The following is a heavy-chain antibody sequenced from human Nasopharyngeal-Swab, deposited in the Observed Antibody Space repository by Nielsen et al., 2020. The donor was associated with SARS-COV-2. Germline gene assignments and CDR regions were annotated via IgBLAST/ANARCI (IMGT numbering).Heavy chain of an antibody. Sequence: GESLKISCAASGFTFSSYWMHWVRQAPGKGLVLVSRINGDGSSTTYADSVRGRFTISSDNAKNMLYLQPNSLRGEDTAVDYCGRGGLYSNYLFDYWGQGNLVTVSS. CDR1: GFTFSSYW. J-gene: IGHJ4*02. D-gene: IGHD4-11*01. V-gene: IGHV3-74*01. CDR3: GRGGLYSNYLFDY. CDR2: INGDGSST.